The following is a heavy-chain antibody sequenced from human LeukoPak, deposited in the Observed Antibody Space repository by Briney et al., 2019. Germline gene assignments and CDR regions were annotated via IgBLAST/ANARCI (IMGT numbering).Heavy chain of an antibody. CDR3: ARGDDNYGMDV. CDR1: GFTFSSYA. J-gene: IGHJ6*02. Sequence: GGSLRLSCAASGFTFSSYAMHWVRQAPGKGLEWVAVISYDGSNKYYADSVKGRFTISRDNSKNTLYLQMNSLRAEDTAVYYCARGDDNYGMDVWGQGTTVTVSS. V-gene: IGHV3-30-3*01. CDR2: ISYDGSNK. D-gene: IGHD1-1*01.